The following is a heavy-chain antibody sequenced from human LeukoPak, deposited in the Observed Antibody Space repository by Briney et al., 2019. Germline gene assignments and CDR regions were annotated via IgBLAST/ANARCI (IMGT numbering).Heavy chain of an antibody. V-gene: IGHV1-2*02. J-gene: IGHJ4*02. CDR1: VYTFTGYY. Sequence: ASVKVSCKASVYTFTGYYMHWVRQDPGPGLEWMGWINPNSGDTKYAQKFQGRAPMTRHTSISTAYMELSRLRSDDTAVYYCARIAGFGELFYYFDYWGQGTLVTVSS. CDR3: ARIAGFGELFYYFDY. CDR2: INPNSGDT. D-gene: IGHD3-10*01.